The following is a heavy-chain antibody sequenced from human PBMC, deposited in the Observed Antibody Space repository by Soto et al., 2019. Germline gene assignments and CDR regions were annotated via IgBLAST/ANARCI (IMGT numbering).Heavy chain of an antibody. J-gene: IGHJ6*02. CDR3: ASEDEGSGYVPFYYYYSGMDV. V-gene: IGHV4-34*01. CDR1: GGSFSGYY. D-gene: IGHD3-3*01. Sequence: PSETLSLTCAVYGGSFSGYYWSWSRQPPGKGLEWMGESKHRGSTNYNPSLKSRVTISVDTSKNQFSLKPSSVNAADNAVYYCASEDEGSGYVPFYYYYSGMDVWGQGTTVTVSS. CDR2: SKHRGST.